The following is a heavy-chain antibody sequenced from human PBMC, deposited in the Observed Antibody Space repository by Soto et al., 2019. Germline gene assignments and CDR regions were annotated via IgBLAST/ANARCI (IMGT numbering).Heavy chain of an antibody. J-gene: IGHJ4*02. CDR2: INAGNGNT. Sequence: ASVKVSCKASGYTFTSYAMHWVRQAPGQRLEWMGWINAGNGNTNYAQKLQGRVTMTTDTSTSTAYMELRSLRSDDTAVYYCARDLGDYDFWSGSIPGTYWGQGTLVTVSS. D-gene: IGHD3-3*01. CDR1: GYTFTSYA. V-gene: IGHV1-3*01. CDR3: ARDLGDYDFWSGSIPGTY.